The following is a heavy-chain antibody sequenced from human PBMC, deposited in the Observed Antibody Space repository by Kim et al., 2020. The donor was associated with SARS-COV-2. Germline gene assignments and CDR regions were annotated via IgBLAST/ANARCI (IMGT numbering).Heavy chain of an antibody. D-gene: IGHD5-18*01. CDR3: ASGVDTAMVTAY. V-gene: IGHV4-31*03. J-gene: IGHJ4*02. CDR1: GGSISSGGYY. Sequence: SETLSLTCTVSGGSISSGGYYWSWIRQHPGKGLEWIGYIYYSGSTYHNPSLKSRVTISVDTSKNQFSLKLSSVTAADTAVYYCASGVDTAMVTAYWGQGTLVTVSS. CDR2: IYYSGST.